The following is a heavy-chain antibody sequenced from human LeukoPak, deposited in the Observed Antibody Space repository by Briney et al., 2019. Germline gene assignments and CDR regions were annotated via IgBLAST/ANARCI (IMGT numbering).Heavy chain of an antibody. CDR1: GFTFRNYW. CDR3: LSGPGH. Sequence: GGALRLSCAAAGFTFRNYWMGWVRQARGKGLEGVANINEEGSEKYYVDSVNDRFTISRDNAKNSIYLQMNILRAADAAVFYCLSGPGHCGQGTLVTVSS. J-gene: IGHJ4*02. V-gene: IGHV3-7*01. CDR2: INEEGSEK.